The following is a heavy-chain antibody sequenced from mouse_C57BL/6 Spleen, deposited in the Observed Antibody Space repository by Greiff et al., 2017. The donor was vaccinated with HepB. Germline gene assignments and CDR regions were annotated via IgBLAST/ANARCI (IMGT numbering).Heavy chain of an antibody. CDR2: IHPNSGST. Sequence: QVQLQQPGAELVKPGASVKLSCKASGYTFTSYWMHWVKQRPGQGLEWIGMIHPNSGSTNYNEKFKSKATLTVDNSSSTAYMQLSSLTSEDSAVYYCARGDYYGSKAWFAYWGQGTLVIVSA. D-gene: IGHD1-1*01. J-gene: IGHJ3*01. V-gene: IGHV1-64*01. CDR1: GYTFTSYW. CDR3: ARGDYYGSKAWFAY.